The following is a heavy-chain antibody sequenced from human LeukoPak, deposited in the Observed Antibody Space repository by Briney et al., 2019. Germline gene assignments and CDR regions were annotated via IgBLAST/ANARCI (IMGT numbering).Heavy chain of an antibody. V-gene: IGHV4-4*07. Sequence: SETLSLTCTVSGGSISSYYWSWIRQPAGKGLEWIGRIYTSGSTNYNPSLKSRVTMSVDTSKNQFSLKLSSVTAADTAVYYCAREDYGDYESSYWYFDLWGRGTLVTVSS. CDR2: IYTSGST. J-gene: IGHJ2*01. D-gene: IGHD4-17*01. CDR3: AREDYGDYESSYWYFDL. CDR1: GGSISSYY.